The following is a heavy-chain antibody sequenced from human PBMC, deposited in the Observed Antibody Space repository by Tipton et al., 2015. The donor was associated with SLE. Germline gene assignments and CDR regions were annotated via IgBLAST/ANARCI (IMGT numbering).Heavy chain of an antibody. D-gene: IGHD4/OR15-4a*01. CDR3: ARFTAQYGGYLDY. J-gene: IGHJ4*02. CDR1: GGSISSYY. V-gene: IGHV4-59*01. CDR2: IYYSGST. Sequence: LRLSCTVSGGSISSYYWSWIRQPPGKGLEWIGYIYYSGSTNYNPSLKGRVTISVDTSKNQFSLKLSSVTAADTAVYYCARFTAQYGGYLDYWGQGTLVTVSS.